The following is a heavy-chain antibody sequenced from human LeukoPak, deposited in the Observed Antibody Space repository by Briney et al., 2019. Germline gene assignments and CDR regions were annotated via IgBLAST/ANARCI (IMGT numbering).Heavy chain of an antibody. Sequence: GGSLRLSCAASGFTFGNYWMHWVRQAPGKGLVWVSRINSDGINTSYADSVKGRFTVSRDNAKNTLNLQMNSLKTEDTAVYYCPKIGVGYTYGNGFASWGQGTLVTVSS. CDR3: PKIGVGYTYGNGFAS. CDR1: GFTFGNYW. CDR2: INSDGINT. D-gene: IGHD5-18*01. J-gene: IGHJ4*02. V-gene: IGHV3-74*01.